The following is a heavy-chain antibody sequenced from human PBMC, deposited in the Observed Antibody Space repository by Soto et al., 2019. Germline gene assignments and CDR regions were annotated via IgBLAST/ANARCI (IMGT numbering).Heavy chain of an antibody. V-gene: IGHV1-69*13. CDR1: GGTFSSYA. D-gene: IGHD6-6*01. J-gene: IGHJ6*02. Sequence: SVKVSCKASGGTFSSYAISWVRQAPGQGLEWMGGIIPIFGTANYAQKFQGRVTITADESTSTAYMELSSLRSEDTAVYYCARDLKYSSSDYGMDVWGQGPPVTAP. CDR3: ARDLKYSSSDYGMDV. CDR2: IIPIFGTA.